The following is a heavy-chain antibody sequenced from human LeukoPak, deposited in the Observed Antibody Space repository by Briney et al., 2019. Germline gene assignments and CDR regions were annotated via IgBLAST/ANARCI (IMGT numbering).Heavy chain of an antibody. D-gene: IGHD3-3*01. CDR3: ARGLGTIFGVVTI. CDR1: GFTFSDYS. J-gene: IGHJ3*02. Sequence: PGGSLRLSCAASGFTFSDYSMNWVRQAPGKGLEWVSFISSSSNYIYYADSVKGRFTISRDNAKNSLYLQMNSLRAEDTAVYYCARGLGTIFGVVTIWGQGTMVTVSS. V-gene: IGHV3-21*01. CDR2: ISSSSNYI.